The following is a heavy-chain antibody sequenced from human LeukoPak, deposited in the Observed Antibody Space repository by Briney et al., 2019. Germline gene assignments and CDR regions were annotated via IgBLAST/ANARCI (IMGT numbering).Heavy chain of an antibody. Sequence: GGSLRLSCAASGFTVSSNYMSWVRQAPGKGLEWVANIKQDGSEKYYVDSVKGRFTISRDNAKNSLYLQMNSLRVEETAVYYCARGVLRYFDSGFGYWGQXTLVTVSS. J-gene: IGHJ4*02. D-gene: IGHD3-9*01. CDR1: GFTVSSNY. CDR3: ARGVLRYFDSGFGY. CDR2: IKQDGSEK. V-gene: IGHV3-7*01.